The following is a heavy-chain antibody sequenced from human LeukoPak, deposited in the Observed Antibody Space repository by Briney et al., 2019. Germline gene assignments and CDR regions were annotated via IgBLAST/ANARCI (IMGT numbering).Heavy chain of an antibody. V-gene: IGHV4-34*01. D-gene: IGHD2-2*01. CDR2: INHSGST. J-gene: IGHJ6*02. CDR3: ARDADCSGTSCAPNFYYYYYGMDV. Sequence: SDTLSLTCAVYGRSFSGYYWSWIRQPPGKGLEWIGEINHSGSTNYNPSLKSRVTISVDTSKNQFSLKLSSVTAADTAVYYCARDADCSGTSCAPNFYYYYYGMDVWGQGTTVTVSS. CDR1: GRSFSGYY.